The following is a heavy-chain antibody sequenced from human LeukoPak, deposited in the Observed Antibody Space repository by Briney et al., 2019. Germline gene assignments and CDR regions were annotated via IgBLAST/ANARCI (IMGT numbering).Heavy chain of an antibody. D-gene: IGHD4/OR15-4a*01. J-gene: IGHJ5*02. V-gene: IGHV4-4*07. CDR3: SRGGANDL. Sequence: PSETLSLTCTGVGGSITSDYWSWIRQPAGKGLEWIGRIFTSGSTAYNPSLKSRVTMSLDTSKNQFFLKLSSVTAADTAAYFCSRGGANDLWGQGTLVTVSS. CDR1: GGSITSDY. CDR2: IFTSGST.